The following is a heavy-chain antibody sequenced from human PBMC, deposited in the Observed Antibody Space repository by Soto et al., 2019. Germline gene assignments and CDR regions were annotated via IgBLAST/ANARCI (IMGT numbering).Heavy chain of an antibody. CDR3: ARHSGSSWYDIWFDP. V-gene: IGHV4-59*08. J-gene: IGHJ5*02. CDR2: IYYSGST. Sequence: SETLSLTCTVSGCSISSYYWSWIRQPPGKGLEWIGYIYYSGSTNYNPSLKSRVTISVDTSKNQFSLKLSSVTAADTAVYYCARHSGSSWYDIWFDPWGQGTLVTVSS. D-gene: IGHD6-13*01. CDR1: GCSISSYY.